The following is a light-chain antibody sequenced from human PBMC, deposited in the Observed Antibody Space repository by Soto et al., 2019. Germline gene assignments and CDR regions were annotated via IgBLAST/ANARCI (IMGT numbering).Light chain of an antibody. CDR2: GAS. CDR1: QVIRND. Sequence: AIQMTQSPSSLSASVGDRVTITCRASQVIRNDLGWYQQKPGKAPKLLIYGASILQSGVPSRFSGSGSGTDFTLTISSLQTEDFATYYCLQDYNYPLTFGGGTKVEIK. CDR3: LQDYNYPLT. J-gene: IGKJ4*01. V-gene: IGKV1-6*01.